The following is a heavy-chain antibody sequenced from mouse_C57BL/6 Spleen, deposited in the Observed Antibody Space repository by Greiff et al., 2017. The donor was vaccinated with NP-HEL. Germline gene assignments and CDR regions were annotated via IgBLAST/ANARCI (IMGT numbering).Heavy chain of an antibody. V-gene: IGHV5-16*01. CDR3: ARDCYYDYDQAY. J-gene: IGHJ3*01. Sequence: EVKLMESEGGLVQPGSSMKLSCTASGFTFSDYYMAWVRQVPEKGLEWVANINYDGSSTYYLDSLKSRFIISRDNAKNILYLQMSSLKSEDTATYYCARDCYYDYDQAYWGQGTLVTVSA. CDR1: GFTFSDYY. D-gene: IGHD2-4*01. CDR2: INYDGSST.